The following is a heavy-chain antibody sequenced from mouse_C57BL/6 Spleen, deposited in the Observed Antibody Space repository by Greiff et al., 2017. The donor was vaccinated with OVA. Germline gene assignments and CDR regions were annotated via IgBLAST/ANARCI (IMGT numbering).Heavy chain of an antibody. J-gene: IGHJ2*01. V-gene: IGHV5-6*01. D-gene: IGHD2-4*01. Sequence: EVKLVESGGELVKPGGSLKLSCAASGFTFSSYGMSWVRQTPDKRLEWVATISSGGSYTYYPDSVKGRFTISRDNAKNTLYLQMSSLKSEDTAMYYCARHYDYDDGYYFDYWGQGTTLTVSS. CDR2: ISSGGSYT. CDR3: ARHYDYDDGYYFDY. CDR1: GFTFSSYG.